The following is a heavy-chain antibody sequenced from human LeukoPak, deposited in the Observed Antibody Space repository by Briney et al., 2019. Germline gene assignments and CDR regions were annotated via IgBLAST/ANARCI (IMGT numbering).Heavy chain of an antibody. CDR3: ARGRVRSHRTAPEY. D-gene: IGHD1-1*01. J-gene: IGHJ4*02. Sequence: GGSLRLSCTASGFTFSDYAMHWVRQAPGKGLEWVAVISDDGRNKYYADSVKGRFTISRDNSKNTLSLQMNSLRGEDTAIYYCARGRVRSHRTAPEYWGQGTLVTVSS. CDR2: ISDDGRNK. CDR1: GFTFSDYA. V-gene: IGHV3-30*03.